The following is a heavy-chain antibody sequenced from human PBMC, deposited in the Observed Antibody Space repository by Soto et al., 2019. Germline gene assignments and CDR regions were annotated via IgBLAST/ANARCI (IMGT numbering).Heavy chain of an antibody. J-gene: IGHJ6*02. V-gene: IGHV1-69*13. D-gene: IGHD3-3*01. CDR2: IIPIFGTA. CDR3: ASPLRFSTYYYYYGMDV. Sequence: ASVKVSCKASGGTFSSYAISWVRQAPGQGLEWMGGIIPIFGTANYAQKFQGRVTITADESTSTAYMELSSLRSEDTAVYYCASPLRFSTYYYYYGMDVWGQGTTVTVS. CDR1: GGTFSSYA.